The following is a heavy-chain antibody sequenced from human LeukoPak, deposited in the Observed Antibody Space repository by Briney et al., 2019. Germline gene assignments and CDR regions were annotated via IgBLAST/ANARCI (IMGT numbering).Heavy chain of an antibody. CDR1: GGTFSSYA. V-gene: IGHV1-69*05. D-gene: IGHD1-26*01. J-gene: IGHJ4*02. CDR2: IIPIFGTA. Sequence: SVKVSYKASGGTFSSYAISWVRQAPGQGLEWMGRIIPIFGTANYAQKFQGRVTITTDESTSTAYMELSSLRSEDTAVYYCARDSQWELLPHFDYWGQGTLVTVSS. CDR3: ARDSQWELLPHFDY.